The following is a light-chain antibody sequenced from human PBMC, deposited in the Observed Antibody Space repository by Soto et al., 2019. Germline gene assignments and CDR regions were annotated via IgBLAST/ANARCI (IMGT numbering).Light chain of an antibody. CDR1: SSNIGAGYD. Sequence: QSVLTQPPSVSGAPGQRVTISCTGSSSNIGAGYDVHWYQQLPVTAPKLLIYGNSNRPSGVPDRFSGSKSGTSASLAITGLQAEDEADYYCQSYYSSLSVGFGGGTKLTVL. CDR2: GNS. V-gene: IGLV1-40*01. J-gene: IGLJ2*01. CDR3: QSYYSSLSVG.